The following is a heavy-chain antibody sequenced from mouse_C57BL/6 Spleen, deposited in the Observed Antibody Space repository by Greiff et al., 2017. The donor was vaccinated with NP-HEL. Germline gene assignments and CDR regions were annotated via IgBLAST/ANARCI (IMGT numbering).Heavy chain of an antibody. CDR2: IYPGSGNT. CDR3: ARTLYDYDEGYYFDY. V-gene: IGHV1-66*01. D-gene: IGHD2-4*01. CDR1: GYSFTSYY. Sequence: QVQLQQSGPELVKPGASVKISCKASGYSFTSYYIHWVKQRPGQGLEWIGWIYPGSGNTKYNEKFKGKATLTADTSSSTAYMQLRSLTSEDSAVYYCARTLYDYDEGYYFDYWGQGTTLTVSS. J-gene: IGHJ2*01.